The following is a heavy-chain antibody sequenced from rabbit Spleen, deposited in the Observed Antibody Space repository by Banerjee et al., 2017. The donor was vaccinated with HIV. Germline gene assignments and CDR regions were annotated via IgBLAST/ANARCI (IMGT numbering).Heavy chain of an antibody. Sequence: QSLEESGGGLVKPGASLTLTCTTSGFSFNSIFWICWVRQAPGKGLEWIACISAGSSGFTYFASWAKGRFTISKTSSTTVTLQMTSLTVADTATYFCARDTGSSFSSYGMDLWGPGTLVTVS. CDR2: ISAGSSGFT. CDR1: GFSFNSIFW. V-gene: IGHV1S40*01. CDR3: ARDTGSSFSSYGMDL. D-gene: IGHD8-1*01. J-gene: IGHJ6*01.